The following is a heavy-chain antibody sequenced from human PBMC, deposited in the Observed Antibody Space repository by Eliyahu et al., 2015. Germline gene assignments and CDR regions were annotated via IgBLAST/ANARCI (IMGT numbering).Heavy chain of an antibody. Sequence: EVQLVESGGGVVRPGGSLXLSCXASGFPFXDXXXSWVRQAPGKGLEWVSGINWNGGSTGYADSVKGRFTISRDNAKNSLYLQMNSLRAEDTALYHCARVWGCSSTSCYRGHLDYWGQGTLVTVSS. V-gene: IGHV3-20*01. J-gene: IGHJ4*02. D-gene: IGHD2-2*02. CDR1: GFPFXDXX. CDR2: INWNGGST. CDR3: ARVWGCSSTSCYRGHLDY.